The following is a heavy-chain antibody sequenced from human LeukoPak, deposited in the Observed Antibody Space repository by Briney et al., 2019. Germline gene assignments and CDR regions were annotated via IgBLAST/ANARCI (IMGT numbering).Heavy chain of an antibody. D-gene: IGHD6-19*01. CDR2: IKQDGSEK. Sequence: GGSLRLSCAASGFTFSSYWMSWVRQAPGKGLEWVASIKQDGSEKYYVDSVKGRFTISRDNAKNSLYLQMNSLRAEDTAVYYCARGPYSSGWYGNFDYWGQGTLVTVSS. V-gene: IGHV3-7*01. CDR1: GFTFSSYW. J-gene: IGHJ4*02. CDR3: ARGPYSSGWYGNFDY.